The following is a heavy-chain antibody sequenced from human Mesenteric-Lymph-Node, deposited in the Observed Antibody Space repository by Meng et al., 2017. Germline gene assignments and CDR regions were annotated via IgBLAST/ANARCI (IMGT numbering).Heavy chain of an antibody. D-gene: IGHD6-13*01. CDR3: ARDLLLYSSSWETSYYYYYGMDV. Sequence: GESLKISCAASGFTFSSYAMHWVRQAPGKGLEWVAVISYDGSNKYYADSVKGRFTISRDNSKNTLYLQMNSLRAEDTAVYYCARDLLLYSSSWETSYYYYYGMDVWGQGTTVTGYS. J-gene: IGHJ6*01. V-gene: IGHV3-30*01. CDR1: GFTFSSYA. CDR2: ISYDGSNK.